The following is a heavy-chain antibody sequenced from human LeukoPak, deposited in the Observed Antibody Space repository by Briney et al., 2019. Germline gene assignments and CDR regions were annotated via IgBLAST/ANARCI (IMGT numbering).Heavy chain of an antibody. J-gene: IGHJ4*02. CDR1: GYTFTDYY. CDR2: INPNSGGT. D-gene: IGHD3-22*01. V-gene: IGHV1-2*02. Sequence: ASVTVSCKASGYTFTDYYMHWVRQAPGQGLEWMGWINPNSGGTNYAQKFQGRVTMTRDTSISTAYMELSRLRSDDTAVYYCARASYYYDSSGYPGYYFDYWGQGTLVTVSS. CDR3: ARASYYYDSSGYPGYYFDY.